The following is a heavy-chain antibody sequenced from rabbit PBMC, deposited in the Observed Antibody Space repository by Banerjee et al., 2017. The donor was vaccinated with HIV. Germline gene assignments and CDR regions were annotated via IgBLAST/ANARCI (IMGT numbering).Heavy chain of an antibody. CDR2: IYGDDGST. J-gene: IGHJ4*01. Sequence: QEQLEESGGGLVQPEGSLTLTCKASGFIFSDNYRLCWVRQAPGKGPEWIACIYGDDGSTDYASWAKGRFTISKTSSTTVTRQMTSLTAADTATYFCARHYYVSGWGGLSLWGPGTLVTVS. V-gene: IGHV1S45*01. CDR1: GFIFSDNYR. CDR3: ARHYYVSGWGGLSL. D-gene: IGHD4-1*01.